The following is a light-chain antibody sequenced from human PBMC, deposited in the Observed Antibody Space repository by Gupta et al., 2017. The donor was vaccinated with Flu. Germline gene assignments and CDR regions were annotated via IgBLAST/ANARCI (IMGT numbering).Light chain of an antibody. Sequence: DIQMTQSPSSLSAFVGDSVTITCRASQTITRYLNWYQQKSGKAPKVLIYAASNLQSGVPSRFSGSGSGTDFTLTINSLQPEDFAIYYCQQSFSTPWTFGQGTKVEIK. CDR3: QQSFSTPWT. CDR1: QTITRY. CDR2: AAS. J-gene: IGKJ1*01. V-gene: IGKV1-39*01.